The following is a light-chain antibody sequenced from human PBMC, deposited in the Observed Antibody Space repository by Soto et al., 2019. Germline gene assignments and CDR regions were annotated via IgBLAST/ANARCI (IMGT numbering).Light chain of an antibody. Sequence: DIQLTQSPSFLSASVGDRVTITCRASQGISSYLAWYQQKPGKAPKLLIYAASTLQSGVPSRFSGSGSGTEITLTISSLQAADFSTYYCQQLNSYPISFGQGTRPEIK. CDR3: QQLNSYPIS. CDR2: AAS. V-gene: IGKV1-9*01. CDR1: QGISSY. J-gene: IGKJ5*01.